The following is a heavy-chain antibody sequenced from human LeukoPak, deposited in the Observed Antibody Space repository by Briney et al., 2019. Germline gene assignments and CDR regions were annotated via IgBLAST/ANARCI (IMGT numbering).Heavy chain of an antibody. Sequence: GGSLRLSCSASGFTFSSYTMNWVRQAPGKELEWVSSISSGGTYKYYADSVKGRFTISRDNAQNSLYLKMNSLRAEDSSVYYCARPTTVTTISADAFDIWGQGTMVTVSS. CDR3: ARPTTVTTISADAFDI. J-gene: IGHJ3*02. CDR2: ISSGGTYK. V-gene: IGHV3-21*01. CDR1: GFTFSSYT. D-gene: IGHD4-17*01.